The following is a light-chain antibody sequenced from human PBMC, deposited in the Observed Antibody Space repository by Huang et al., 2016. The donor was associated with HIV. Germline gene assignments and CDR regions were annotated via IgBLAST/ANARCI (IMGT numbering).Light chain of an antibody. V-gene: IGKV1-5*03. Sequence: DIQMAQSPSTLSASVGDRVTITCRASQSINSWLAWYQQKPGKAPKLLIYKASTLETGVPSRFSGSGSGTEFTLTLSSLQPDDFATYYCQQYSSYSTFGQGPKVEMK. CDR1: QSINSW. J-gene: IGKJ1*01. CDR2: KAS. CDR3: QQYSSYST.